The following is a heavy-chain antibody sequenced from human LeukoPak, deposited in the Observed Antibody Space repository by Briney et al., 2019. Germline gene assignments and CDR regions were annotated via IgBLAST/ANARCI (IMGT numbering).Heavy chain of an antibody. CDR2: INPRGGTT. D-gene: IGHD6-13*01. Sequence: ASVKLSCKASGYTFISYYIHWVRQAPGQGLEWMGIINPRGGTTSYAQKFQGRVTMTRDTSTGTVYMEVSSLRSEDTAVYYCARGIATAGYDYWGQGTLVPVSS. V-gene: IGHV1-46*01. CDR1: GYTFISYY. J-gene: IGHJ4*02. CDR3: ARGIATAGYDY.